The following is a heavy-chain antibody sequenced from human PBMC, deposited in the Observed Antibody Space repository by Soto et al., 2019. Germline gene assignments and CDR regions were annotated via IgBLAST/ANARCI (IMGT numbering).Heavy chain of an antibody. CDR2: IYYSGST. V-gene: IGHV4-39*01. J-gene: IGHJ4*02. Sequence: PSETLSLTCTVSGGSISSSSYYWGWIRQPPGKGLEWIGSIYYSGSTYYNPSLKSRVTISVDTSKNQFSLKLSSVTAADTAVYYCARDGRGGLVYWGQGTLVTVPQ. D-gene: IGHD2-15*01. CDR3: ARDGRGGLVY. CDR1: GGSISSSSYY.